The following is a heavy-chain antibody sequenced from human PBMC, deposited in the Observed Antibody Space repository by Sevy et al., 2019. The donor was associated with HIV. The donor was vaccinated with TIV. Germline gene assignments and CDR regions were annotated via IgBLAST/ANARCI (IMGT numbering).Heavy chain of an antibody. CDR1: EFTFSYYG. D-gene: IGHD2-15*01. CDR3: AKDTSDCSGGTCYSAPLYDWFDP. V-gene: IGHV3-33*03. J-gene: IGHJ5*02. Sequence: GWSLRLSCVGSEFTFSYYGMHWVRQAPGKGLEWVAAIWYAGSNKYYADSVKGRFTISKANSKNTLYLQMNSLRAEDTAVYYCAKDTSDCSGGTCYSAPLYDWFDPWGQGTLVTVSS. CDR2: IWYAGSNK.